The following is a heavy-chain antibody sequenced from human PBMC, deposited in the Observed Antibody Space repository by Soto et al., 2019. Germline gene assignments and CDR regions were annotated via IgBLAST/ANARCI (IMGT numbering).Heavy chain of an antibody. J-gene: IGHJ4*02. CDR3: ARDDSGRYINFDQ. Sequence: ASVKVSCKASGYTFTSYAMHWVRQAPGQRLEWMGWINAGNGNTKYSQKFQGRVTITRDTSASTAYMELSSLTSEDTAVYYCARDDSGRYINFDQWGQGTLVTVSS. D-gene: IGHD1-26*01. CDR2: INAGNGNT. V-gene: IGHV1-3*01. CDR1: GYTFTSYA.